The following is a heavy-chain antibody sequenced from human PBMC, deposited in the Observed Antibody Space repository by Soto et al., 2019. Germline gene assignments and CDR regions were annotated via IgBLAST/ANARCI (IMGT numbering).Heavy chain of an antibody. J-gene: IGHJ6*02. CDR3: ARRIVPAVAGVGMDD. Sequence: ASVKVSCKASGYTFRDYDINWVRQATGQGLEWMGWMNPQSGKTGYAQKFQGRVTMTRNTSTNTAYMELSSLRSEDTAVYYCARRIVPAVAGVGMDDWGQGTTVTVSS. V-gene: IGHV1-8*01. CDR2: MNPQSGKT. CDR1: GYTFRDYD. D-gene: IGHD2-2*01.